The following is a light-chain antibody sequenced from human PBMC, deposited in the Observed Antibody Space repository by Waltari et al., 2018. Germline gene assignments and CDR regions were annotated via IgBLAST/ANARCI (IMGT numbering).Light chain of an antibody. CDR3: SSYTTSSTVV. Sequence: QSALTQPASVSGSPGQSITISCTGTSSDVGAYNYVSWYRQHPGTAPKLLIFDVIHRPSWVSNRVSGSKSGNTASLTISGLQAEDEADYYCSSYTTSSTVVFGGGTKLTVL. CDR1: SSDVGAYNY. V-gene: IGLV2-14*03. J-gene: IGLJ2*01. CDR2: DVI.